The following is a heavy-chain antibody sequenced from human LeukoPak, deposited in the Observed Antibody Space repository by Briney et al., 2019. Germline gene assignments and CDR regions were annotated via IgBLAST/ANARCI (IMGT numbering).Heavy chain of an antibody. CDR3: ARVRGHSSGASDY. V-gene: IGHV3-43*01. D-gene: IGHD6-19*01. CDR2: ISWDGGST. Sequence: GGSLRLSCAASGFTFDDYTMHWVRQAPGKGLKWVSLISWDGGSTYYADSVKGRFTISRDNSKNSLYLQMNSLRAEDTAVYYCARVRGHSSGASDYWGQGTLVTVSS. CDR1: GFTFDDYT. J-gene: IGHJ4*02.